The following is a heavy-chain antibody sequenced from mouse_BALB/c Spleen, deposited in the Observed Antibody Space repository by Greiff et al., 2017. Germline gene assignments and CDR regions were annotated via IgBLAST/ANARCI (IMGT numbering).Heavy chain of an antibody. CDR1: GYTFTDYN. CDR3: ARSLSNYAMDY. CDR2: INPNNGGT. Sequence: EVQLQQSGPELVKPGASVKIPCKASGYTFTDYNMDWVKQSHGKSLEWIGDINPNNGGTIYNQKFKGKATLTVDTSSSTAYMQLSSLTSEDTAVYFCARSLSNYAMDYWGQGTSVTVSA. V-gene: IGHV1-18*01. D-gene: IGHD5-1*01. J-gene: IGHJ4*01.